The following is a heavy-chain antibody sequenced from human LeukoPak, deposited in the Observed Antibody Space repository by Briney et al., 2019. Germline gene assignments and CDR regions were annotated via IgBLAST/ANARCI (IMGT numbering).Heavy chain of an antibody. Sequence: AGGSLRLSCAGSGFTFSIYSMNWVRQAPGKGLEWVSSISSSSSYIHYADSVKGRLTISRDNAKNALYLQMNSLRAEDTAVYYCAREFLNYDTSGFGYWGQGTLVTVSS. CDR2: ISSSSSYI. D-gene: IGHD3-22*01. V-gene: IGHV3-21*01. CDR3: AREFLNYDTSGFGY. J-gene: IGHJ4*02. CDR1: GFTFSIYS.